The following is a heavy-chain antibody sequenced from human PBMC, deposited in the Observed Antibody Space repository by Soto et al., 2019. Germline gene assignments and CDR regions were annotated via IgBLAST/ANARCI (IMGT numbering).Heavy chain of an antibody. CDR1: GFTFSSYS. J-gene: IGHJ4*02. V-gene: IGHV3-21*01. CDR3: ARVYDYGDAQGDY. Sequence: EVQLVESGGGLVKPGGSLRLSCAASGFTFSSYSMNWVRQAPGKGLEWVSSISSSSSYIYYADSVKGRFTISRDNDKNSLYLQMNSLRAEDTAVYYCARVYDYGDAQGDYWGQGTLVTVSS. CDR2: ISSSSSYI. D-gene: IGHD4-17*01.